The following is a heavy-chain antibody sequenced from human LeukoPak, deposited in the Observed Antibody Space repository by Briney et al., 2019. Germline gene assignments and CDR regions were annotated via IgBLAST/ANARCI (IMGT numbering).Heavy chain of an antibody. CDR2: IYPSGTT. D-gene: IGHD6-13*01. V-gene: IGHV4-4*07. J-gene: IGHJ4*02. CDR3: ARGGAAAGAFDY. Sequence: TSETLSLTCTVSGGSTSSYYWSWIRQPAGKGLEWIGRIYPSGTTNYNPSLKSRVTMSVDTSKKQFSLKLSSVTAADTAVYHCARGGAAAGAFDYWGQGTLVTVSS. CDR1: GGSTSSYY.